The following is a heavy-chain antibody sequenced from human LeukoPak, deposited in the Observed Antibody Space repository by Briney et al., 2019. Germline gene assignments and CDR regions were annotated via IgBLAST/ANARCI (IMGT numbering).Heavy chain of an antibody. CDR3: ARGSGSWPLWDS. CDR1: GVSISSGGYY. Sequence: SETLSLTCTVSGVSISSGGYYWSWIRQPPGKGLEWIGYIYHSGSTYYNPSLKSRVTISVDTSKNQFSLKLSSVTAADTAMYYCARGSGSWPLWDSWGQGTLVTVSS. D-gene: IGHD1-26*01. CDR2: IYHSGST. V-gene: IGHV4-30-2*01. J-gene: IGHJ4*02.